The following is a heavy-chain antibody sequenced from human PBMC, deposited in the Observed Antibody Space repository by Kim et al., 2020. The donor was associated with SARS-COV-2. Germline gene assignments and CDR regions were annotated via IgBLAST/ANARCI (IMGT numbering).Heavy chain of an antibody. CDR2: INHSRST. CDR3: ARGTRQWLVRGPYYYYLDV. Sequence: SETLSLTCAVYGGSFSGYYWSWIRQPPGKGLEWIGEINHSRSTNYNPSLKSRVTISVETSKSQFSLKLSSVTAADTAVYYCARGTRQWLVRGPYYYYLDVWGKGTTVTVSS. J-gene: IGHJ6*03. CDR1: GGSFSGYY. D-gene: IGHD6-19*01. V-gene: IGHV4-34*01.